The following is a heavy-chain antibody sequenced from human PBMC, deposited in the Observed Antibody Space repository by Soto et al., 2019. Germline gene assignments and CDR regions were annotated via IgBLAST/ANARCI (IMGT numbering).Heavy chain of an antibody. CDR1: GFTFSSYA. Sequence: PGGSLRLSCGASGFTFSSYAMHWVRQAPGKGLEWVALMSHDEDNEYYAESVKGRFTISRDNSNDTLYLQMDSLRPEDTAVYFCARDLWESSSSPGYFYGMDVWGQGTTVTVSS. J-gene: IGHJ6*02. V-gene: IGHV3-30-3*01. D-gene: IGHD6-6*01. CDR3: ARDLWESSSSPGYFYGMDV. CDR2: MSHDEDNE.